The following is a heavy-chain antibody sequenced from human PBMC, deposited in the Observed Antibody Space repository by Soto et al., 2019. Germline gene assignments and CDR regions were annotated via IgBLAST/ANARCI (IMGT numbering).Heavy chain of an antibody. Sequence: ASVKVSCKASGYTFTNSGISWVRQAPGQGLEWMGWIGAYNGHTKYAQKLQGRVTMTRDTSISTAYMELSRLRSDDTAVYYCARGNNFWSGYWSPYYYGMDVWGQGTTVTVSS. CDR2: IGAYNGHT. V-gene: IGHV1-18*01. CDR1: GYTFTNSG. D-gene: IGHD3-3*01. J-gene: IGHJ6*02. CDR3: ARGNNFWSGYWSPYYYGMDV.